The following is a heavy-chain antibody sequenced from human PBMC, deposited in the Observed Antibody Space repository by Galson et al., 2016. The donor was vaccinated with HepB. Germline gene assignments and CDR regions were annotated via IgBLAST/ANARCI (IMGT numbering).Heavy chain of an antibody. CDR1: GYRFSGHW. Sequence: QSGAEVKKAGESLRISCRASGYRFSGHWIGWVRQMPGKGLEWTSMIYPADSDVRNNPSLEGRVTTSVDKSINTAYLQWNSLKTSDTAIYYCARRRDYVDAFDVWGQGTLVTVS. D-gene: IGHD4-17*01. V-gene: IGHV5-51*01. J-gene: IGHJ3*01. CDR2: IYPADSDV. CDR3: ARRRDYVDAFDV.